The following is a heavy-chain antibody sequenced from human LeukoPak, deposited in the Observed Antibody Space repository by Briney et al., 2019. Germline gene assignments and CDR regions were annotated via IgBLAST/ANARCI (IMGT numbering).Heavy chain of an antibody. CDR2: IRPSGDNT. Sequence: GGSLRLSCAASGFTFSSYDMTWVRQAPGRGLEWVSSIRPSGDNTYYADSVKGRFTISRDNSKNTLYLQMNSLRAEDTAVYYCASEIIFGSFDYWGQGTLVTVSS. J-gene: IGHJ4*02. D-gene: IGHD3-3*01. V-gene: IGHV3-23*01. CDR3: ASEIIFGSFDY. CDR1: GFTFSSYD.